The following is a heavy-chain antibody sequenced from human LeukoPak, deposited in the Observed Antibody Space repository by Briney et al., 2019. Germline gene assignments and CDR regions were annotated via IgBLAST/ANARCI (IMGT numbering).Heavy chain of an antibody. CDR3: ASLPRDYYYYMDV. CDR1: GFTFSTYW. Sequence: GSLRLSCAASGFTFSTYWMNWVRQAPGKGLEWVANIKQDGSERYYVDSVKGRFTISRDNAKNSLYLQMNSLRAEDTAVYYCASLPRDYYYYMDVWGKGTTVTVSS. J-gene: IGHJ6*03. V-gene: IGHV3-7*01. CDR2: IKQDGSER.